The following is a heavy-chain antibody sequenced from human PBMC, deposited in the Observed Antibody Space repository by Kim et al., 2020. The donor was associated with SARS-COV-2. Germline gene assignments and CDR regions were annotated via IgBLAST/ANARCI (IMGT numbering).Heavy chain of an antibody. J-gene: IGHJ4*02. CDR3: ARGQWEVDY. Sequence: GSTYYNPSLKSRVTISVDTSKNQFSLKLSSVTAADTAVYYCARGQWEVDYWGQGTLVTVSS. V-gene: IGHV4-31*02. D-gene: IGHD1-26*01. CDR2: GST.